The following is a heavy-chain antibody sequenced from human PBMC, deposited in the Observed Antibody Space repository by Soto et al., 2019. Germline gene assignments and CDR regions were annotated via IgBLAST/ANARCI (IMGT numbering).Heavy chain of an antibody. CDR3: AKDQISSSVLAEYFQH. V-gene: IGHV3-23*01. CDR2: ISGSGGST. CDR1: GFTFSSYA. J-gene: IGHJ1*01. Sequence: PGGSLRLSCAASGFTFSSYAMSWVRQAPGKGLEWVSAISGSGGSTYYADSVKGRFTISRDNSKNTLYLQMNSLRAEDTAVYYCAKDQISSSVLAEYFQHWGQGTLVTVSS. D-gene: IGHD6-6*01.